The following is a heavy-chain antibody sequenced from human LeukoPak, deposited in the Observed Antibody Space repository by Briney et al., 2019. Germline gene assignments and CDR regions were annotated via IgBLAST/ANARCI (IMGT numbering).Heavy chain of an antibody. CDR3: ARDLHLLRGFFDY. V-gene: IGHV3-21*01. D-gene: IGHD1-26*01. J-gene: IGHJ4*02. CDR2: ISDISSSI. CDR1: GFTFSSYS. Sequence: GGSLRLSCAASGFTFSSYSMSWVRQAPGKGLEWVSSISDISSSIYYADSVKGRFTISRDNAKNSLYLQMNSLRAEDTAIYYCARDLHLLRGFFDYWGQGALVTVSS.